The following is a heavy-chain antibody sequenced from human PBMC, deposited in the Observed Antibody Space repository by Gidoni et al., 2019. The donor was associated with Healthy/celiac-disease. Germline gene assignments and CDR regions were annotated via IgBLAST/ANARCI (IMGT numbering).Heavy chain of an antibody. CDR1: GFTFRSYG. J-gene: IGHJ4*02. CDR2: ISYDGSNK. V-gene: IGHV3-30*18. D-gene: IGHD6-6*01. CDR3: AKLKGSSESFDY. Sequence: QVQLVESGGGVVQPGRSLRLSCAASGFTFRSYGMHWVRQAPGKGLEWVAVISYDGSNKYYADSVKGRFTISRDNSKNTLYLQMNSLRAEDTAVYYCAKLKGSSESFDYWGQGTLVTVSS.